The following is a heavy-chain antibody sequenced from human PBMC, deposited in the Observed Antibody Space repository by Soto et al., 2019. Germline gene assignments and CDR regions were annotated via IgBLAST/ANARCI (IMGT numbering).Heavy chain of an antibody. J-gene: IGHJ5*02. CDR3: AREYNDILTGYPNWFDP. D-gene: IGHD3-9*01. Sequence: QVQLQESGPGLVKPSQTLSLTCTVSGGSISSGGYYWSWIRQHPGKGLEWIGYIYYSGSTYYNPSLKSRVTISVDTSKNQFSLKLSSVTAADTAVYYCAREYNDILTGYPNWFDPWGQGTLVTVSS. CDR2: IYYSGST. CDR1: GGSISSGGYY. V-gene: IGHV4-31*03.